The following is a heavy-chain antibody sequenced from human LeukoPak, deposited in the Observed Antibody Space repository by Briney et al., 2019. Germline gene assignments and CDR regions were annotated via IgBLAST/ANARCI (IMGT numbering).Heavy chain of an antibody. J-gene: IGHJ4*02. D-gene: IGHD1-26*01. CDR2: ISGYNGNT. CDR3: VRNRGHRLVGPTNYFDY. V-gene: IGHV1-18*01. CDR1: AYKFTNYF. Sequence: ASVKVSCKSSAYKFTNYFITWVRQAPGQGLEWMGWISGYNGNTNYAQKFQGRVTMTTYTSTSTAYMDLRSLRSDDTAVYYCVRNRGHRLVGPTNYFDYWGQGTLVTVSS.